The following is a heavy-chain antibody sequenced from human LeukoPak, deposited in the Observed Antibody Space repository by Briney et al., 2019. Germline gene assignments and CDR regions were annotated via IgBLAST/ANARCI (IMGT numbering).Heavy chain of an antibody. D-gene: IGHD6-13*01. J-gene: IGHJ5*02. Sequence: GSSVKVSCKASGGTFSRYAISWVRQAPGQGLEWMGGIIPMFGIANYAQKFQGRVTITADESTSTAYMELSSLRSEDTAVYYCARGGIAAAGTGGWFDPWGQGTLVTVSS. CDR2: IIPMFGIA. V-gene: IGHV1-69*01. CDR1: GGTFSRYA. CDR3: ARGGIAAAGTGGWFDP.